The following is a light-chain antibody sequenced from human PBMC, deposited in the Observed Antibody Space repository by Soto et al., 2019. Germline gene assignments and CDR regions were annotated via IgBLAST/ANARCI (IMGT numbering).Light chain of an antibody. CDR3: ETWDSSLSAYV. V-gene: IGLV1-51*01. CDR1: SSNIGNNY. CDR2: DNN. J-gene: IGLJ1*01. Sequence: QSVLTQPPSVSAAPXXXVTISCSGSSSNIGNNYVSSYQQLPGTAPKLLIYDNNKRPSGIPDPFPGSKSGTSATLGITGLQTGDEADYYYETWDSSLSAYVFGTGTKVTVL.